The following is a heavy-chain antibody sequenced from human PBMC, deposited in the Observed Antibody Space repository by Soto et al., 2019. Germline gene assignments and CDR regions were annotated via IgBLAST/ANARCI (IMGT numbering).Heavy chain of an antibody. D-gene: IGHD6-19*01. CDR1: GGSISSSSYY. CDR2: IYYSGST. Sequence: QLPLQESGPGLVKPSETLSLTCTVSGGSISSSSYYWGWIRQPPGKGLEWIGSIYYSGSTYYNPSIKIRFPISIDTPNNQSPLKRRSVTAADTPVYYCARLPRGISSVWQQRNWYFDLWGRGTLVTVSS. V-gene: IGHV4-39*01. J-gene: IGHJ2*01. CDR3: ARLPRGISSVWQQRNWYFDL.